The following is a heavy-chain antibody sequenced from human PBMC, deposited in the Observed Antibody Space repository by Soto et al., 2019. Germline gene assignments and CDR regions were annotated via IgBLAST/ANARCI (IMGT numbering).Heavy chain of an antibody. Sequence: QVQLQESGPGLVKPSDTLSLTCAVSGYSISSSNWWGWIRQPPGKGLEWIGYIYYSGTTYYNPSRKSRVTMSVDTAKNQGALKLTSVTAVDTAVYYCARREIQGPIDYWGQGTLVTVSS. V-gene: IGHV4-28*01. D-gene: IGHD1-26*01. CDR2: IYYSGTT. J-gene: IGHJ4*02. CDR3: ARREIQGPIDY. CDR1: GYSISSSNW.